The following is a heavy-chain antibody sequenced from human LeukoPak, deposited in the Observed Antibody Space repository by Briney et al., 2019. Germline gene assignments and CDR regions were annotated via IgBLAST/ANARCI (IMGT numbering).Heavy chain of an antibody. V-gene: IGHV3-21*01. J-gene: IGHJ4*02. CDR2: MSVGSGLI. CDR3: AREFEGTASGAGY. CDR1: GLIFSRYS. D-gene: IGHD3-16*01. Sequence: GGSLRLSCAASGLIFSRYSMNWVRQAPGEGLEWVASMSVGSGLIYYAESVRGRFTVSRDNAKNSLYLQMKSLRADDTAVYFCAREFEGTASGAGYWGQGTLVTVSS.